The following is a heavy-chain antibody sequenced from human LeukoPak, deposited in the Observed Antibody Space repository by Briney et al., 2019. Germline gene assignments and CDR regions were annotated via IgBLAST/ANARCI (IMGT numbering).Heavy chain of an antibody. D-gene: IGHD3-10*01. CDR3: ASGSGSYRTPSYYMDV. V-gene: IGHV3-53*01. CDR2: IYSSGST. Sequence: GGSLRLSCVASGFTVSSNYMSWVRQAPGKGLEWVSVIYSSGSTYYADSVKGRFTISRDNSKNTLYLQMNSLRAEDTAVYYCASGSGSYRTPSYYMDVWGTGTTLTVSS. J-gene: IGHJ6*03. CDR1: GFTVSSNY.